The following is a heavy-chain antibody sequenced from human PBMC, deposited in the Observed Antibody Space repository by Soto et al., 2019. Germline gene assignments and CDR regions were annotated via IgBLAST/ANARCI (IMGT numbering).Heavy chain of an antibody. CDR1: GFTFPNYV. J-gene: IGHJ6*01. D-gene: IGHD1-26*01. CDR2: ISFAGTNK. V-gene: IGHV3-30-3*01. CDR3: AREGSAVGYYGLDV. Sequence: QVQLLESGGGVVQPGRSLRLSCAASGFTFPNYVMHWVRQAPGKGLEWVAVISFAGTNKYYPDSVKGRFTISRDNSKNTLSLEMHSLTTEDTAIYYCAREGSAVGYYGLDVWGQGTPVTVSP.